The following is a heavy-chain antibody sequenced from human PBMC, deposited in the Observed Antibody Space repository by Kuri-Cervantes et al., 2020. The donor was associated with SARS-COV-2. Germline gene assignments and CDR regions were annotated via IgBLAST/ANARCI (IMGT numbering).Heavy chain of an antibody. CDR3: ARDKLRGWFDP. CDR1: GFTFSSYW. J-gene: IGHJ5*02. V-gene: IGHV3-7*03. D-gene: IGHD4-17*01. CDR2: IKQVGSEK. Sequence: GGSLRLSCAASGFTFSSYWMSWVRQAPGKGLEWVANIKQVGSEKYYVDSVKGRFTISRDNAKNSLYLQMNSLRAEDTAVYYCARDKLRGWFDPWGQGTLVTVSS.